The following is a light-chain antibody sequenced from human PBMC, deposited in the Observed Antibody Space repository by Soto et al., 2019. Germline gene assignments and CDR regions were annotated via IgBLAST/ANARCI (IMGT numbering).Light chain of an antibody. CDR1: SSDVGSYNY. Sequence: QSVLTQPASVSGSPGQSITISCTGTSSDVGSYNYVSWYQQHPGKAPKLIIYEVSNRPSGVSNRFSGSKSGNTASLTISGLQAEDDAYYYCSSYTSSTDYVFGTGTKGTVL. V-gene: IGLV2-14*01. CDR3: SSYTSSTDYV. CDR2: EVS. J-gene: IGLJ1*01.